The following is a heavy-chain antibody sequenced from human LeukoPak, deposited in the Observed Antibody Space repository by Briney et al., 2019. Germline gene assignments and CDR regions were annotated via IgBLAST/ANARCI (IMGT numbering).Heavy chain of an antibody. D-gene: IGHD4-23*01. CDR1: GYTFTSYA. CDR2: INTNTGNP. J-gene: IGHJ3*02. V-gene: IGHV7-4-1*02. CDR3: ARVLVTPKASGYSQEDAFDI. Sequence: ASVKVSCKASGYTFTSYAMNWVRQAPGQGLEWMGWINTNTGNPTYAQGFTGRFVFSLDTSVSTAYLQISSLKAEDTAVYYCARVLVTPKASGYSQEDAFDIWGQGTMVTVSS.